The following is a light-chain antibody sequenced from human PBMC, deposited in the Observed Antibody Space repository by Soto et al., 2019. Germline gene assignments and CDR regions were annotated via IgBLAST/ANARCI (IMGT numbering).Light chain of an antibody. CDR1: QSIGGF. Sequence: EIALTQSPATLSLSPWERATLFCRASQSIGGFLAWYQQRPGPAPRLLIYGASTRATGIPARFSGSGSGTEFTLTISSLQSEDFAVYYCQQYNNWPPWTFGQGTKVDIK. CDR2: GAS. CDR3: QQYNNWPPWT. J-gene: IGKJ1*01. V-gene: IGKV3-15*01.